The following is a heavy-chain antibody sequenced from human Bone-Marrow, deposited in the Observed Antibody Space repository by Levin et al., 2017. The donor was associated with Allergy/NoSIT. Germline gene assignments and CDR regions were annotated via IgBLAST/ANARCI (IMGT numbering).Heavy chain of an antibody. CDR3: ARDAEGSGGIDY. CDR1: GFTFSSYS. CDR2: IDFSTTII. D-gene: IGHD2-15*01. V-gene: IGHV3-48*01. Sequence: GESLKISCVASGFTFSSYSMSWVRQAPGKGLEWLSYIDFSTTIIYYTDSVKGRFTVSRDNAKNLMYLQMKTLRAEDTAIYYCARDAEGSGGIDYWGQGTLVSVSS. J-gene: IGHJ4*02.